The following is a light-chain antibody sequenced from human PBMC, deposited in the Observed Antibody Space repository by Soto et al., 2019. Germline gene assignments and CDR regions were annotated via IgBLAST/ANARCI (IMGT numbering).Light chain of an antibody. J-gene: IGLJ1*01. CDR1: SSDVGGYNY. V-gene: IGLV2-11*01. Sequence: QSALTQPRSVSGSPGQSVTISCTGTSSDVGGYNYVSWYQQHPGKAPKLMIYDVTKRPSGVPDRFSGSKSGNTASLTISGLQAEDEADYYCCSYAGSVLYVFGTGTKVTV. CDR2: DVT. CDR3: CSYAGSVLYV.